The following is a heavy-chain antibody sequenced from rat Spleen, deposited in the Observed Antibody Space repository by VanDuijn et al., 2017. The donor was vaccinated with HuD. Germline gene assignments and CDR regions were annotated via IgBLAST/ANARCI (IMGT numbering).Heavy chain of an antibody. D-gene: IGHD4-3*01. V-gene: IGHV5-27*01. CDR2: ITNSGDTT. CDR1: GFTFSNYY. Sequence: EVQLVESGGGLVQPGRSLKLSCAASGFTFSNYYMAWVRQAPTKGLEWVASITNSGDTTYYRDSVKGRFTISRDNAENTLYLQMSKLGSEDTAVYYCVREELGVRDWGQGVMVTVSS. CDR3: VREELGVRD. J-gene: IGHJ2*01.